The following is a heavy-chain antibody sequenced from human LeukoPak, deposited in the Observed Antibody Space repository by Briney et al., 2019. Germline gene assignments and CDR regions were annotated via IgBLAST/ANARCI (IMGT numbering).Heavy chain of an antibody. CDR3: ARPSRRGLPEFDY. D-gene: IGHD1-26*01. V-gene: IGHV3-33*01. J-gene: IGHJ4*02. CDR1: GFTFSSYG. CDR2: IWYDGSNK. Sequence: SGRSLRLSCAASGFTFSSYGMQWVRQAPGKGLEWVAVIWYDGSNKYYADSVKGRFTISRDNSKNTLYMQMNSLRAEDTAVYYCARPSRRGLPEFDYWGQGTLVTVSS.